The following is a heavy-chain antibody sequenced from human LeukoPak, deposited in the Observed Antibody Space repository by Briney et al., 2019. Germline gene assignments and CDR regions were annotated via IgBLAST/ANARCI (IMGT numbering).Heavy chain of an antibody. CDR3: AKSPAVDAAFDI. CDR1: GFTFSNFA. J-gene: IGHJ3*02. Sequence: PGGSLRLSCAASGFTFSNFAVSWVRQAPGKGLECVSAISGSGGSTYYADSVKGRFTISRDNSKNTLYLQMNSLRAEDTAVYYCAKSPAVDAAFDIWGQGTMVTVSS. CDR2: ISGSGGST. D-gene: IGHD4-23*01. V-gene: IGHV3-23*01.